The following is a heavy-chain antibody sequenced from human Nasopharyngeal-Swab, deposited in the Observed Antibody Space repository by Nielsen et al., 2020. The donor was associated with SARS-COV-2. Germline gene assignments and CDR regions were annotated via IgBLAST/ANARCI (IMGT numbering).Heavy chain of an antibody. J-gene: IGHJ3*02. CDR1: GDSISSRAYS. CDR2: VYYSGHT. Sequence: SETLSLTCAVSGDSISSRAYSWSWIRQPPGKGLEWLGYVYYSGHTNYNPSLTSRITISVDTSKNQFSLKLTSVTAADTAVYYCARWGVDCSTTSCNDAFDIWGQGAVVTVSS. CDR3: ARWGVDCSTTSCNDAFDI. V-gene: IGHV4-61*08. D-gene: IGHD2-2*01.